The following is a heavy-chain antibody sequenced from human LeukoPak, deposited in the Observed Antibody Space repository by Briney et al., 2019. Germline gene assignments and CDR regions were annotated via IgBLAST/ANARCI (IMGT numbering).Heavy chain of an antibody. D-gene: IGHD5-18*01. Sequence: ASVKVSCKVSGYTITEISMYWVRQAPGKGLEWMGGIDREDGQTIYAQKFQGRVTMTEDTSAGTAYMEVSRLTSEDTAFYYCATVGYSYGAFDYWGQGTLVTVSS. J-gene: IGHJ4*02. CDR3: ATVGYSYGAFDY. V-gene: IGHV1-24*01. CDR1: GYTITEIS. CDR2: IDREDGQT.